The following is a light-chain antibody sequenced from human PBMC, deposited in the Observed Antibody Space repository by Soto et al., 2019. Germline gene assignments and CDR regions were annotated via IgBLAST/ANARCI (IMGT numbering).Light chain of an antibody. V-gene: IGKV3-11*01. CDR1: QSVSSY. Sequence: EIVLTQSPATLSLSPGERATLSCRASQSVSSYLAWYQQKPGQAPRLLIYGASNRATGIPDRFSGSGSGTDFTLTISSLEPEDFAVYYCQQRHNWRDTFGQGTRLEIK. CDR3: QQRHNWRDT. J-gene: IGKJ5*01. CDR2: GAS.